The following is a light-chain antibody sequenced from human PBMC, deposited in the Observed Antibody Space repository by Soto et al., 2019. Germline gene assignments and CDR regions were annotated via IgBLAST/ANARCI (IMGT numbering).Light chain of an antibody. CDR3: QQYNNWPPWT. J-gene: IGKJ1*01. Sequence: ILMTQSPATLSVSPGERATLSCRANQSVSNNLAWYQQKPDQAPRLLIYDASTRATGIPARFSGSGSGTEFTLTISGLQSEDFAVYYYQQYNNWPPWTFGQGTKVEIK. V-gene: IGKV3-15*01. CDR2: DAS. CDR1: QSVSNN.